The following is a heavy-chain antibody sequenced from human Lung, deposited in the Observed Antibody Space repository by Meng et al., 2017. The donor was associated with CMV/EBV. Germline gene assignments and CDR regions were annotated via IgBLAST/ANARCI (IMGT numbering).Heavy chain of an antibody. J-gene: IGHJ4*02. V-gene: IGHV1-2*02. CDR2: IHPHRGDT. Sequence: ASVXVSCKASGYTFTAHYFHWVRQAPGQGLEWMGWIHPHRGDTNYAQQFQGRVTLTRDTSINTGYMELTRLTYDDTAVYYCARDNNWGPDYWGQGTLVTVSS. D-gene: IGHD7-27*01. CDR3: ARDNNWGPDY. CDR1: GYTFTAHY.